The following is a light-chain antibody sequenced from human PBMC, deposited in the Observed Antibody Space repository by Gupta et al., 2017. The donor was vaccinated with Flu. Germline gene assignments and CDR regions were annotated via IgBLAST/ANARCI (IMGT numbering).Light chain of an antibody. CDR1: QSLLHSNGYNY. Sequence: IVMTQSPLSLPVTPGEPASISCRSSQSLLHSNGYNYLDWYLQKPGQSPQLLIYLGSNRASGVPDRFSGSGSGTDFTLKISRVEAEDVGVYYCMQALQTPITFGQGTXLEIK. J-gene: IGKJ5*01. CDR2: LGS. V-gene: IGKV2-28*01. CDR3: MQALQTPIT.